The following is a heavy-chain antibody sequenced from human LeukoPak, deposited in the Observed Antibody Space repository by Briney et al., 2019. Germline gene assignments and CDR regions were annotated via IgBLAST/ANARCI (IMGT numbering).Heavy chain of an antibody. CDR2: ISSSGSTI. D-gene: IGHD3-22*01. V-gene: IGHV3-48*01. CDR1: GFTISYYS. Sequence: GGSLRLSCAASGFTISYYSMNWVRQAPGRGLEWVSYISSSGSTIYYADSVKGRFTISRDNAKDSLYLQMNSLRAEDTAVYYCARGAYYYDSSTYLSDVAYWGQGTLVTVSS. CDR3: ARGAYYYDSSTYLSDVAY. J-gene: IGHJ4*02.